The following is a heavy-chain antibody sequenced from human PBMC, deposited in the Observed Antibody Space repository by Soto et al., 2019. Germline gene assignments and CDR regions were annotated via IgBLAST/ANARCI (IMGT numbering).Heavy chain of an antibody. CDR3: VRDSGRGFYFDY. CDR2: IRNRPNSYTT. Sequence: EVQLVESGGGLVQPGGSLRLSCAASGFTFSDHYMDWVRQAPGKGRECVGRIRNRPNSYTTQYAASVKGRFAVLRDDSENLVYLQMNDLKNKDTDVYYCVRDSGRGFYFDYWGQGAQVTVSS. V-gene: IGHV3-72*01. J-gene: IGHJ4*02. CDR1: GFTFSDHY. D-gene: IGHD3-10*01.